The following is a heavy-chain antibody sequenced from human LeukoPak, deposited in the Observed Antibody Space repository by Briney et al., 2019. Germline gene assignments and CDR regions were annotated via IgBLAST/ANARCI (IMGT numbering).Heavy chain of an antibody. J-gene: IGHJ4*02. V-gene: IGHV3-74*03. D-gene: IGHD1-26*01. CDR3: VRVRVGPDY. Sequence: GGSLRLSCTGSGFTFSRGWMHGVRQAPGTGLVWVSRITDDATTTYADSVRGRFTISRDNAKNILYLQMNSLRAEDTAVYYCVRVRVGPDYWGQGTLVTVSS. CDR1: GFTFSRGW. CDR2: ITDDATT.